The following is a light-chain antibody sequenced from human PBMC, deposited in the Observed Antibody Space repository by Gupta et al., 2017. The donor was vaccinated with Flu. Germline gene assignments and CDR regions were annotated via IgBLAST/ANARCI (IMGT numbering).Light chain of an antibody. V-gene: IGLV2-11*01. CDR2: DVS. J-gene: IGLJ1*01. Sequence: QSALTQPLSVSWSPAPSVTISCTGTSSDVGGYNYVSWYQQYPGKSPKFIIYDVSKRPSGVPDRFSGSKSGNTASLTISGLQAEDEADYHCCSYAGSDTYVFGTGTKVTVL. CDR1: SSDVGGYNY. CDR3: CSYAGSDTYV.